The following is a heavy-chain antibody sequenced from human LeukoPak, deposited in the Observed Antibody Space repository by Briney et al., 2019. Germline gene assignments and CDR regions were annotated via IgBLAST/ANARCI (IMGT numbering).Heavy chain of an antibody. CDR1: GGSISSYY. CDR2: IYTSGST. V-gene: IGHV4-4*07. J-gene: IGHJ4*02. Sequence: SETLSLTCTVSGGSISSYYWSWIRQPAGKGLEWIGRIYTSGSTNYNPSLKSRVTISIDTSKNQFSLKLSSLTAADTAIYYCARGIESYGDYGYWGQGILVTVSS. CDR3: ARGIESYGDYGY. D-gene: IGHD4-17*01.